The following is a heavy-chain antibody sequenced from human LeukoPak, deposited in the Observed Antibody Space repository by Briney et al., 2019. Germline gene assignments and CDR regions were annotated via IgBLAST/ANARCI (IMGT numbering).Heavy chain of an antibody. CDR3: TRVVDSSSSRYQAMPY. Sequence: GGSLRLSCAASGFTFSNYWMSWVRQAPGKGLEWVANIKQDESERHYVDSVRGRFTISRDNAKRSLYLRMDSLRAEDTAMYFCTRVVDSSSSRYQAMPYWGQGTLVTVSP. CDR1: GFTFSNYW. V-gene: IGHV3-7*01. CDR2: IKQDESER. D-gene: IGHD2-2*01. J-gene: IGHJ4*02.